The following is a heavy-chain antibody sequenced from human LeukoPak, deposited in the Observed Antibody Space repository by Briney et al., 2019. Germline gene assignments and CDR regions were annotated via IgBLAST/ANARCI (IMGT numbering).Heavy chain of an antibody. J-gene: IGHJ5*02. CDR2: MNPSGGST. V-gene: IGHV1-46*02. D-gene: IGHD6-19*01. Sequence: ASVKVSCKASGYSFNSYGISWVRQAPGQGLEWMGIMNPSGGSTSYAQKFQGRVTMTRDTSTSTVYMELSSLRSEDTAVYYCARDRGSVDSSGWYRWFDPWGQGTLVAVSS. CDR3: ARDRGSVDSSGWYRWFDP. CDR1: GYSFNSYG.